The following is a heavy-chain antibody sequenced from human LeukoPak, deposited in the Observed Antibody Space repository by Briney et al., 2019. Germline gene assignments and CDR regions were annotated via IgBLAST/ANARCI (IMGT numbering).Heavy chain of an antibody. CDR1: GDRFNVYD. V-gene: IGHV1-18*01. CDR2: ISTYTGRA. J-gene: IGHJ3*01. D-gene: IGHD4-23*01. CDR3: ARADGTNSGTNAFDV. Sequence: ASVKVSCKTSGDRFNVYDILWGRHAPGHGLYYGVWISTYTGRANYAQKLQGSVSMITDTSPSTAYLALTNLTSTDTGLYSCARADGTNSGTNAFDVWGLGTMVTVAS.